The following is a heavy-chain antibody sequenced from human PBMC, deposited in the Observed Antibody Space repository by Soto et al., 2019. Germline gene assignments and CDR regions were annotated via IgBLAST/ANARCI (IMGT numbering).Heavy chain of an antibody. D-gene: IGHD1-1*01. CDR1: GGSISSSNW. V-gene: IGHV4-4*02. CDR2: IYHSGST. Sequence: SETLSLTCAVSGGSISSSNWWSWVRQPPGKGLEWIGEIYHSGSTNYNPSLKSRVTISVDKSKNQFSLKLSSATAADTAVYYWERVGDGTGFDYGDQGPRATVSS. CDR3: ERVGDGTGFDY. J-gene: IGHJ4*02.